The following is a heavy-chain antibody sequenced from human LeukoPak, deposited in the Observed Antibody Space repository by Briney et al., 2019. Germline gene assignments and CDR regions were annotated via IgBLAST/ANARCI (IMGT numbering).Heavy chain of an antibody. V-gene: IGHV3-53*01. D-gene: IGHD3-16*01. J-gene: IGHJ4*02. CDR1: GFTVSSNS. CDR3: ARDRKPYLEALRREDYFDY. CDR2: IYSDNT. Sequence: GGSLRLSCTVSGFTVSSNSMSWVRQAPGKGLEWVSFIYSDNTHYSDSVKGRFTISRDNSKNTLYLQMNSLRAEDTAVYYCARDRKPYLEALRREDYFDYWGQGTLVTVSS.